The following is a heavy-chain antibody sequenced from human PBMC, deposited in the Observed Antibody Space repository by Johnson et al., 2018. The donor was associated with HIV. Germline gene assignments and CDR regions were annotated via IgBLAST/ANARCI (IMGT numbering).Heavy chain of an antibody. D-gene: IGHD6-13*01. CDR1: GLNFSDYG. CDR3: AKDQWGSSWSNYAFDI. Sequence: QVQLVESGGGVVKPGMFVTLSCAASGLNFSDYGMHWVRQAPGKGLEWVAVIAFDGSNEYYADYVKGRFTISLDNPKNTPHMHMNSLTAEDTAVYYCAKDQWGSSWSNYAFDIWGQGTMVTVSS. V-gene: IGHV3-30*04. CDR2: IAFDGSNE. J-gene: IGHJ3*02.